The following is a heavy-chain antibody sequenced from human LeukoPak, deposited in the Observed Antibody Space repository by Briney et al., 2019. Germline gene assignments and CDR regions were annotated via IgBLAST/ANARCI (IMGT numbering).Heavy chain of an antibody. D-gene: IGHD2-2*01. V-gene: IGHV4-59*08. CDR1: GGSISSYY. Sequence: PSETLSLTCTVSGGSISSYYWGWLRQSPGKGLEWLGSFLHSGTTYYNPSLKSRATISVDPSRNQFSVKLSSVTAADTAIYYCARRCISTSCYLYWGQGTLVTVSS. J-gene: IGHJ4*02. CDR2: FLHSGTT. CDR3: ARRCISTSCYLY.